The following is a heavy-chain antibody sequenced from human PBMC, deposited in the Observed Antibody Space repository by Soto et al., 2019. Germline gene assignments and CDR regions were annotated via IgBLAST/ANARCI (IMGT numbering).Heavy chain of an antibody. CDR3: ARGGAVDYGDYST. Sequence: QVKLVQSGAEVRKPGSSVRVSCKTSGATLSNQIIGWVRQAPGQGLEWMGRIIPILGIPNYSQRFQDRLTTTADRSTSTGNMVLSSLRSEDTAMYFCARGGAVDYGDYSTWGQGTLVTVSS. CDR1: GATLSNQI. V-gene: IGHV1-69*02. D-gene: IGHD4-17*01. CDR2: IIPILGIP. J-gene: IGHJ5*02.